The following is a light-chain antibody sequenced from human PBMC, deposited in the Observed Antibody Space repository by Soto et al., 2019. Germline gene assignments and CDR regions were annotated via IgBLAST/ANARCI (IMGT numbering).Light chain of an antibody. Sequence: QSVLTQPPSVSGAPGQRVTISCTGSSSNIGAGYDVHWYQQLPGTAPKLLIYGNSNRPSGVPDRFSGSKSGTSASLAITGLRAEDEADYYCQSYDSSLRGWVFGGGTTVPVL. CDR2: GNS. J-gene: IGLJ3*02. CDR1: SSNIGAGYD. CDR3: QSYDSSLRGWV. V-gene: IGLV1-40*01.